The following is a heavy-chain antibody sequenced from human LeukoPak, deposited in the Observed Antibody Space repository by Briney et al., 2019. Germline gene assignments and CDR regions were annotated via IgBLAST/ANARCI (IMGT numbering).Heavy chain of an antibody. CDR2: ISGSGKTI. CDR1: GFTFDDHD. D-gene: IGHD6-19*01. CDR3: ASGWYKFYFEH. V-gene: IGHV3-11*01. J-gene: IGHJ4*02. Sequence: GGSLRLSCAASGFTFDDHDMRWLRQAPGKGLEWVSYISGSGKTIYSADSVKGRFTISRDSVNNSLYLQMDSLRAEDTAVYYCASGWYKFYFEHWGQGSLVSVSS.